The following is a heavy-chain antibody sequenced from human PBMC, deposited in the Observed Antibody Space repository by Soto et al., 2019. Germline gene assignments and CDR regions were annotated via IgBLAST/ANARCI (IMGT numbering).Heavy chain of an antibody. Sequence: QVQLVESGGGVVQPGRSLRLSCAASGFTFSSYGMHWVRQAPGKGLEWVAVIWYDGSNKYYADSVKGRFTISRDNSKNTLYLQMNSLRAEDTAVYYCARDGGDIAVAGAELGNIDYWGQGTLVTVSS. D-gene: IGHD6-19*01. J-gene: IGHJ4*02. CDR1: GFTFSSYG. CDR3: ARDGGDIAVAGAELGNIDY. CDR2: IWYDGSNK. V-gene: IGHV3-33*01.